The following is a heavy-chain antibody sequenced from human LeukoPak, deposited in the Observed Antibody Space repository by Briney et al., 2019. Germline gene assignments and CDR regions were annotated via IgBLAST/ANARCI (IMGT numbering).Heavy chain of an antibody. CDR1: GYTFTGYY. D-gene: IGHD6-13*01. Sequence: ASVKVSCKASGYTFTGYYMHWVRQAPGQGLEWMGWINPNSGGTNYAQKFQGRVTMTRGTSISTAYVELSRLRSDDTAVYYCARDRDGSSWSWFDPWGQGTLVTVSS. V-gene: IGHV1-2*02. J-gene: IGHJ5*02. CDR2: INPNSGGT. CDR3: ARDRDGSSWSWFDP.